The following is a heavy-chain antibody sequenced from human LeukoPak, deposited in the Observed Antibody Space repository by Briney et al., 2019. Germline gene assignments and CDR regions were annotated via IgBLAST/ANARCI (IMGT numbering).Heavy chain of an antibody. CDR3: ARDNGNKYYFDY. CDR1: GFTFSSYG. V-gene: IGHV3-33*01. CDR2: IWYDGSSK. D-gene: IGHD2-8*01. Sequence: GGSLRLSCAASGFTFSSYGMHWVRQAPGKGLEWVALIWYDGSSKHCADSVRGRFTISRDNSKNTLYLQMNSLRAEDTAVYYCARDNGNKYYFDYWGQGTLVTVSS. J-gene: IGHJ4*02.